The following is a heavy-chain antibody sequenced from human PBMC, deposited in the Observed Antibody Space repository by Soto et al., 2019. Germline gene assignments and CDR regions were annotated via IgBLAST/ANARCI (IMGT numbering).Heavy chain of an antibody. CDR2: IKQDGSEK. CDR1: GFTFSSYW. J-gene: IGHJ6*02. Sequence: EVQLVESGGGLVQPGGSLRLSCAASGFTFSSYWMSWVRQAPGKGLEWVANIKQDGSEKYYVDSVKGRFTISRDNAKNSLYLQMNSLRAEDTAVYYCARESAMVRDYYYYGMDVWGQGTTVTGSS. CDR3: ARESAMVRDYYYYGMDV. D-gene: IGHD5-18*01. V-gene: IGHV3-7*03.